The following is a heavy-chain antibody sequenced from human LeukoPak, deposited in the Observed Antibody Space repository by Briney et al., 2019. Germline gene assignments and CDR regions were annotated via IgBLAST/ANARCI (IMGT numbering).Heavy chain of an antibody. J-gene: IGHJ5*02. D-gene: IGHD1-26*01. CDR3: AREALGATTWWFDP. CDR2: IIPIFGIA. V-gene: IGHV1-69*04. Sequence: GASVKVSCKASGGTFSSYAISWVRQAPGQGLEWMGRIIPIFGIANYAQKFQGRVTITADKSTSTAYMELSSLRSEDTAVYYCAREALGATTWWFDPWGQGTLVTVSS. CDR1: GGTFSSYA.